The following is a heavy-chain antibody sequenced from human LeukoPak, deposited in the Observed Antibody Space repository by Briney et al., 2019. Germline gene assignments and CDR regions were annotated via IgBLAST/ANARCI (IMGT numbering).Heavy chain of an antibody. CDR1: GGSISSYY. CDR3: ARNYYDSSGYKYAFDY. Sequence: SETLSLTCTVSGGSISSYYWSWVRQPAGKGLEWIGRIYTSGSTNYNPSLKSRVTMSVDMSKNQFSLKLSSVTAADTAVYYCARNYYDSSGYKYAFDYWGQGTLVTVSS. V-gene: IGHV4-4*07. J-gene: IGHJ4*02. D-gene: IGHD3-22*01. CDR2: IYTSGST.